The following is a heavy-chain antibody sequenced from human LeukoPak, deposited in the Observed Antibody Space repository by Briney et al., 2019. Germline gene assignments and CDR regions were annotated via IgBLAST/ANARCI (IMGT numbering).Heavy chain of an antibody. Sequence: PSETLSLTCTVSGGSISSSSYYWGWIRQPPGKGLEWIGSIYYSGSTYYNPSLKSRVTISVDRSKNQFSLKLSSVTAADTAVYYCARENKVSRGFDAFDIWGQGTMVTVSS. V-gene: IGHV4-39*07. CDR2: IYYSGST. CDR1: GGSISSSSYY. J-gene: IGHJ3*02. CDR3: ARENKVSRGFDAFDI. D-gene: IGHD5-12*01.